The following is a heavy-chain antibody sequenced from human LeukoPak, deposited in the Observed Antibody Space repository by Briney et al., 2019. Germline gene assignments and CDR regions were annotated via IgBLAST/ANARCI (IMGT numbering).Heavy chain of an antibody. Sequence: GGSLRLSCAASGFTFSSYAMSWVRQAPGKGLEWVSAISGSGGSTYYADSVKGRFTISRDNSKNTLYLQMNSLRAEDTAVYYCARAGTSRYDFWSGYSDYYYYYMDVWGKGTTVTVSS. J-gene: IGHJ6*03. V-gene: IGHV3-23*01. CDR3: ARAGTSRYDFWSGYSDYYYYYMDV. D-gene: IGHD3-3*01. CDR1: GFTFSSYA. CDR2: ISGSGGST.